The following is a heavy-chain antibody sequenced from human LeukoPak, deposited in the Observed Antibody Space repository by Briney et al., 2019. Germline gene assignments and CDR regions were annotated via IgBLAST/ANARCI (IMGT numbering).Heavy chain of an antibody. V-gene: IGHV4-61*01. CDR2: IYYSGST. CDR3: ARDQPSDPYYYGMDV. CDR1: GGSISSSSYY. Sequence: SETLSLTCTVSGGSISSSSYYWGWIRQTPGKGLDWIGYIYYSGSTNYNPSLKSRVTISVDTSKNQFSLKLNSVTAADTAVYYCARDQPSDPYYYGMDVWGQGTTVTVSS. J-gene: IGHJ6*02.